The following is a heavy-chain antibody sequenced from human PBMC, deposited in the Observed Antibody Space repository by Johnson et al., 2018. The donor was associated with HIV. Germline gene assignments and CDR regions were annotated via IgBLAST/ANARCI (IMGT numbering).Heavy chain of an antibody. Sequence: VQLVESGGVVVQPGGSLRLSCAASGFTFDDYTMHWVRQAPGKGLEWVSLISWDGGSTYYADSVKGRFTISRDNSKNTLYLQMNSLRAEDTAVYYCARFGEMATIRAFDIWGQGTMVTVSS. V-gene: IGHV3-43*01. CDR3: ARFGEMATIRAFDI. D-gene: IGHD5-24*01. CDR2: ISWDGGST. CDR1: GFTFDDYT. J-gene: IGHJ3*02.